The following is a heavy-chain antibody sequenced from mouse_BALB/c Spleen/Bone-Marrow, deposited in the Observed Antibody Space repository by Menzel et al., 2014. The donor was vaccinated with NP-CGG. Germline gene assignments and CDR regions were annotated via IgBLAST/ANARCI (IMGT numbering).Heavy chain of an antibody. CDR1: GNTFTSYD. J-gene: IGHJ1*01. CDR3: VRSRLRDWYFDV. Sequence: QVHVKQSGVELVKPGASVKLSCKASGNTFTSYDINWVRQRSEQGLEWIGWIFPGDSTTKYNEKFKGKATLSTDKSSSTVHMQLSRLTSEDSAVYFCVRSRLRDWYFDVWGAGTTVTISS. D-gene: IGHD1-2*01. CDR2: IFPGDSTT. V-gene: IGHV1S56*01.